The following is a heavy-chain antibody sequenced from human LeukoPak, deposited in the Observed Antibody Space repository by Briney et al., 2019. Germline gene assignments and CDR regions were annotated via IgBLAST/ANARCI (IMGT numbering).Heavy chain of an antibody. CDR2: IYSSGST. D-gene: IGHD2-21*01. CDR3: ARQLLGRVRFDT. J-gene: IGHJ5*02. Sequence: NSSETLSLTCAVYGGSFSSYYWSWIRQPAGKGLEWIGRIYSSGSTNYNASLKSRVTMSVDTSKNQLSLKLSSVTAADTAVYYCARQLLGRVRFDTWGQGTLVTVSS. CDR1: GGSFSSYY. V-gene: IGHV4-59*10.